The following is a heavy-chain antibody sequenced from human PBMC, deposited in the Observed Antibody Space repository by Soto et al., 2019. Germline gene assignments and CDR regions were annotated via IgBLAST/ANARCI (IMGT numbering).Heavy chain of an antibody. CDR1: GFTFSFYW. V-gene: IGHV3-7*01. CDR3: ARVRRRDWEMLQTVTYVYYGMDV. Sequence: EVQLVESGGGLVQPRGSQRLSCAVSGFTFSFYWMAWVRQAPGKGLEWVASINQDGSDKSYVDSVRGRFTISRDDDKNSLYLQMNSLGAEDTAVYYCARVRRRDWEMLQTVTYVYYGMDVWGQGTTVTVSS. J-gene: IGHJ6*02. D-gene: IGHD1-26*01. CDR2: INQDGSDK.